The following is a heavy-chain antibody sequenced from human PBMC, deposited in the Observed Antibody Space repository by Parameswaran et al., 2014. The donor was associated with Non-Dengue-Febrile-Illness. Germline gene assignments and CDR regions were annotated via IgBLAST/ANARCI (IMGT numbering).Heavy chain of an antibody. V-gene: IGHV1-3*01. Sequence: WVRQAPGQRLEWMGWINAGNGNTKYSQKFQGRVTITRDTSASTAYMELSSLRSEDTAVYYCARARITMVRGVVYYYYGMDVWGQGTTVTVSS. CDR3: ARARITMVRGVVYYYYGMDV. J-gene: IGHJ6*02. D-gene: IGHD3-10*01. CDR2: INAGNGNT.